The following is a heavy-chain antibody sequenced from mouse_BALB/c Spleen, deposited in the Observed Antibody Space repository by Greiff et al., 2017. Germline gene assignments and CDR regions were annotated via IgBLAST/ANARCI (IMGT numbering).Heavy chain of an antibody. Sequence: EVKLQESGPSLVKPSQTLSLTCSVTGDSITSGYWNWIRKFPGNKLEYMGYISYSGSTYYNPSLKSRISITRDTSKNQYYLQLNSVTTEDTATYYCARNYGSRSGFAYWGQGTLVTVSA. CDR3: ARNYGSRSGFAY. CDR2: ISYSGST. CDR1: GDSITSGY. V-gene: IGHV3-8*02. J-gene: IGHJ3*01. D-gene: IGHD1-1*01.